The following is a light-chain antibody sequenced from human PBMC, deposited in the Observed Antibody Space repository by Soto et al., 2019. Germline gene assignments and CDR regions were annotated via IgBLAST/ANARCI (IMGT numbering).Light chain of an antibody. CDR3: QKYNSAPRT. Sequence: DIQMTQSPSSLSASVGDRVTITCRASQGISHDLAWYQQKPGKVPKLLIYAASTLQSGVPSRFSGSGSGTDFTLTISSLQPEYVATYYCQKYNSAPRTLGQGTKVEIK. J-gene: IGKJ1*01. CDR1: QGISHD. V-gene: IGKV1-27*01. CDR2: AAS.